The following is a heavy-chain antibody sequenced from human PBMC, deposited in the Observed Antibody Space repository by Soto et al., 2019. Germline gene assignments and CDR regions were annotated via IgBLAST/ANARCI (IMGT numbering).Heavy chain of an antibody. CDR3: ARGFGPPTYYDFWSGPPYYGMDV. V-gene: IGHV4-59*01. CDR1: GGSISSYY. J-gene: IGHJ6*02. D-gene: IGHD3-3*01. CDR2: IYYSGST. Sequence: PSETLSLTCTVSGGSISSYYWSWIRQPPGKGLEWIGYIYYSGSTNYNPTLKSRVTISVDTSKNQFSLKLSSVTAADPAVYYCARGFGPPTYYDFWSGPPYYGMDVWGQGTTVTVSS.